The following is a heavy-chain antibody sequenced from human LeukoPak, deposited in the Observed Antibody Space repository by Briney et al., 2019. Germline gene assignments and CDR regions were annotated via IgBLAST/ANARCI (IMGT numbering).Heavy chain of an antibody. V-gene: IGHV3-74*01. Sequence: GGSLRLSCAASGFIFRNYWMYWVRQVPGKGLVWVSRINSDGSFTHNVDSVKGRFSISRDNSKNTLYLHMTSLKVEDTAVYYCVRLGSGYWGQGALVTVSS. J-gene: IGHJ4*02. CDR1: GFIFRNYW. D-gene: IGHD3-10*01. CDR2: INSDGSFT. CDR3: VRLGSGY.